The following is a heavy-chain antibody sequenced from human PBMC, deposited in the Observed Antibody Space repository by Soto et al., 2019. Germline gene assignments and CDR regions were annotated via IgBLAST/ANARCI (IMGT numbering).Heavy chain of an antibody. V-gene: IGHV1-69*01. CDR2: IIPIFGTA. CDR3: ARRLDGDYTWYYYGMDV. D-gene: IGHD4-17*01. CDR1: GGTFSSYA. J-gene: IGHJ6*02. Sequence: QVQLVQSGAEVKKPGSSVKVSCKASGGTFSSYAISWVRQAPGQWLEWMGGIIPIFGTANYAQKFQGRVTITADESTSTPYMELSSLRSEDTAVYYCARRLDGDYTWYYYGMDVWGQGTTVTASS.